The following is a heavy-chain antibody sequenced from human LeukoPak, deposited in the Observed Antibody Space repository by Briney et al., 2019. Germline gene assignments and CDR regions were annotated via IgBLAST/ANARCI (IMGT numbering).Heavy chain of an antibody. J-gene: IGHJ4*02. V-gene: IGHV3-53*05. CDR1: GFTVSSNY. CDR3: ARAAAAGTWFDY. D-gene: IGHD6-13*01. CDR2: IYYDGTT. Sequence: GESLRLSCAASGFTVSSNYMSWVRQAPEKGLEWVSVIYYDGTTYYADSVRGRFTLSRDNSKNTLYLQMNSLRAEDTAVYYCARAAAAGTWFDYWGQGTLVTVSS.